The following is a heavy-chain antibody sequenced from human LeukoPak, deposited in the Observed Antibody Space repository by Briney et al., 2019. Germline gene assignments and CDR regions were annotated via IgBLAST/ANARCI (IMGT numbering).Heavy chain of an antibody. CDR1: GFTFSSYA. D-gene: IGHD3-22*01. V-gene: IGHV3-23*01. CDR3: AKESYFDSSGYHYFDL. J-gene: IGHJ4*02. Sequence: GGSLRLSCAASGFTFSSYAMSWVRQAPGKGLEWVSDVSRSGAVTYYADSVKGRFTVSRDNSKNTLYLEMNSLRAADTAVYYCAKESYFDSSGYHYFDLWGQGTLVTVSS. CDR2: VSRSGAVT.